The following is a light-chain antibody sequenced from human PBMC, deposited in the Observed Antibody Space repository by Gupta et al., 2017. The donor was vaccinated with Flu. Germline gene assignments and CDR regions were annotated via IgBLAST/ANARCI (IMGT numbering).Light chain of an antibody. CDR1: QNINKF. J-gene: IGKJ4*01. CDR3: QQPYSPPPT. CDR2: AGS. V-gene: IGKV1-39*01. Sequence: GDRVTITCRSSQNINKFLNWYQHKSGRAPKLLIVAGSILQGGVPSRFTGSGFGTEFTLTITSLQAEDFATYYCQQPYSPPPTFGGGTKVEMK.